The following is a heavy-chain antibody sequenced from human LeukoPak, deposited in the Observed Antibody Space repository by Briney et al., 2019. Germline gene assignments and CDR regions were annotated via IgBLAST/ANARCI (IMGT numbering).Heavy chain of an antibody. CDR3: VKDGSRQLGPFDY. Sequence: GGSLRLSCAASGFTFSSYGMHWVRRAPGKGLEYVSAISSNGGSTYYADSVKGRFTISRDNSKNTLYLQMSSLRAEDTAVYYCVKDGSRQLGPFDYWGQGTLVTVSS. CDR1: GFTFSSYG. V-gene: IGHV3-64D*06. CDR2: ISSNGGST. D-gene: IGHD6-6*01. J-gene: IGHJ4*02.